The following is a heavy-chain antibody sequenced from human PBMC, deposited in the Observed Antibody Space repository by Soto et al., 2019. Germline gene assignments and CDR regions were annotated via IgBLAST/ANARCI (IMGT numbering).Heavy chain of an antibody. CDR1: GFTFSNYW. CDR3: ARGDCVGGTCYSLAGSFYYYMDV. D-gene: IGHD2-15*01. J-gene: IGHJ6*03. V-gene: IGHV3-74*01. CDR2: INNDGSVS. Sequence: EVQLVESGGGLVQPGGSLRLSCVASGFTFSNYWMYWVRQAPGEGLVWVSRINNDGSVSSYADSVKGRLTISRDNGQNTLYLQMDSLGAEDTAVYYCARGDCVGGTCYSLAGSFYYYMDVWGKGTTVTVFS.